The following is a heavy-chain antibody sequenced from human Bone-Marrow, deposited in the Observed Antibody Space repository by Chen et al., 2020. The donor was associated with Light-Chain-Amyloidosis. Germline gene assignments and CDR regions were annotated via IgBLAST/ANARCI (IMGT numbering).Heavy chain of an antibody. CDR3: ARCNGGTCYSSGYFHGMDV. CDR2: ISGSSSYL. V-gene: IGHV3-21*01. CDR1: GFTFSTNS. J-gene: IGHJ6*02. Sequence: EVQLVESGGGLVRPGGSLRLSCAASGFTFSTNSMTWVRQAPGTGLEWVSSISGSSSYLFYADSVKGRFTISRDNAKNSLYLQMDSLRAEDTAIYYCARCNGGTCYSSGYFHGMDVWGQGTTVTVSS. D-gene: IGHD2-15*01.